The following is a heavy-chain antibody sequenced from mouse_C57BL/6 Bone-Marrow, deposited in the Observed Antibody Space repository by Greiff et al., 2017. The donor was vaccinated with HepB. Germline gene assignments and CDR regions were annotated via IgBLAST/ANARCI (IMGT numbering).Heavy chain of an antibody. J-gene: IGHJ1*03. D-gene: IGHD1-1*01. CDR1: GYTFTSYT. V-gene: IGHV1-4*01. Sequence: VQLQQSGAELARPGASVKMSCKASGYTFTSYTMHWVKQRPGQGLEWIGYINPSSGYTKYNQKFKGQATLTADKSSSTAYMELRGLTSEDSAVYFCARLDYYGSSYWYFDVWGTGTTVTVSS. CDR3: ARLDYYGSSYWYFDV. CDR2: INPSSGYT.